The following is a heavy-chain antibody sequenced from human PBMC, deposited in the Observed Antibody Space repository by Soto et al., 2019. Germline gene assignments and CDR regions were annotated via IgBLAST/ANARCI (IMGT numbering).Heavy chain of an antibody. J-gene: IGHJ4*02. D-gene: IGHD5-18*01. V-gene: IGHV3-30*18. CDR3: AKGGDTAMVLAFDY. CDR1: GFTFSSYG. CDR2: ISYDGSNK. Sequence: QVQLAESGGGVVQPGRSLRLSCAASGFTFSSYGMHWVRQAPGKGLEWVAVISYDGSNKYYADSVKGRFTISRDNSKNTLYLQMNSLRAEDTAVYYCAKGGDTAMVLAFDYWGQGTLVTVSS.